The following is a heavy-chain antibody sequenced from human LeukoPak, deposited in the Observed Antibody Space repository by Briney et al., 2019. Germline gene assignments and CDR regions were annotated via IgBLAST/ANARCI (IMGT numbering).Heavy chain of an antibody. V-gene: IGHV3-30*02. CDR2: IRFDGSNN. J-gene: IGHJ4*02. Sequence: GGSPRLSCAASGFTFSSYGMHWGRQTPGKGLERVAYIRFDGSNNYYADSLKGRFTISRDNSKNTLYLQMNSLGVEDTAVYSCARGGVNYASDYWGQGTLVTVSS. CDR3: ARGGVNYASDY. CDR1: GFTFSSYG. D-gene: IGHD1-7*01.